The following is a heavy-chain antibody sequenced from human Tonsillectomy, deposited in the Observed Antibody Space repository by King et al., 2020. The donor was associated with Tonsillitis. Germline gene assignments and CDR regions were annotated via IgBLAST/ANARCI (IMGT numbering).Heavy chain of an antibody. V-gene: IGHV3-33*06. D-gene: IGHD1-26*01. CDR2: IWYDGSNK. J-gene: IGHJ4*02. Sequence: VQLVESGGGVVQPGRSLRLSCVASEFTFSNYAMHWVRQAPGKGLEWLTFIWYDGSNKYYADSVRGRFTISRDNFNNTLYLQMNSLTAADTAVYYCAKDLSRSYGGGIDYWGQGTLVIVSS. CDR1: EFTFSNYA. CDR3: AKDLSRSYGGGIDY.